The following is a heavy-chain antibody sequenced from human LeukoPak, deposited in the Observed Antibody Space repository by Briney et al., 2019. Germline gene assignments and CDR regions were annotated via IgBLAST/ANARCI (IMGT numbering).Heavy chain of an antibody. CDR2: INPNSGGT. V-gene: IGHV1-2*02. CDR3: ARDRTSRGTVPIY. J-gene: IGHJ4*02. CDR1: GYTFTGYY. Sequence: ASVKVSCKASGYTFTGYYMHWVRQAPGQGLEWMGWINPNSGGTNYAQKFQGRVTMTRDTSISTAYMELSRLRSDDTAVYYCARDRTSRGTVPIYWGQGTLVTVSS. D-gene: IGHD2-2*01.